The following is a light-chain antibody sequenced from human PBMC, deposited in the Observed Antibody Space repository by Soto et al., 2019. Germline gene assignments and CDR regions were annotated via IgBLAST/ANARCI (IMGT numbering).Light chain of an antibody. CDR1: QSVSSN. CDR2: GAS. CDR3: QQYGTSEII. Sequence: EIMMTQSPATLSVSPGERGTLSFRASQSVSSNLAWYQRKPGQAPRLLMYGASTRATGIPASLSASGSGTDFTLTISRLEPEDFAVFFCQQYGTSEIIFGQGTRLEIK. J-gene: IGKJ5*01. V-gene: IGKV3-15*01.